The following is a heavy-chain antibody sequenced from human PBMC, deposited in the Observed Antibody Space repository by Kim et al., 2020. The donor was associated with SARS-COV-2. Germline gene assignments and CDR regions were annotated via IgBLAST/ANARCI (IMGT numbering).Heavy chain of an antibody. J-gene: IGHJ4*02. Sequence: SQTLSLTCAISGDSVSSNSAAWNWIRQSPSRGLEWLGRTYYRSKWYNDYAVSVKSRITINVDTSKNQFSLQLNSVTPKDTAVYYCARIAASSRSGDYWGQGTLVTVSS. CDR2: TYYRSKWYN. D-gene: IGHD6-13*01. CDR1: GDSVSSNSAA. CDR3: ARIAASSRSGDY. V-gene: IGHV6-1*01.